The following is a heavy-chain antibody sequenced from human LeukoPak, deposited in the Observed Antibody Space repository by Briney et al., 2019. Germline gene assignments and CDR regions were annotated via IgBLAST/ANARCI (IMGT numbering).Heavy chain of an antibody. CDR1: GFTFSSYA. D-gene: IGHD2-2*01. CDR3: ARTYCSSTSCPNGYFDY. Sequence: QPGGSLRLSCAASGFTFSSYAMHWVRQAPGKGLEWVAVISYDGSNKYYADSVKGRFTISRDNSKNTLYLQMNSLRAEDTAVYYCARTYCSSTSCPNGYFDYWGQGTLVTVSP. V-gene: IGHV3-30-3*01. J-gene: IGHJ4*02. CDR2: ISYDGSNK.